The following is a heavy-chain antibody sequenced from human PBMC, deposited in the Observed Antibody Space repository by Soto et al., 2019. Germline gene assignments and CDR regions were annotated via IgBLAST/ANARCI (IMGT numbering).Heavy chain of an antibody. CDR2: ISSSSSYI. V-gene: IGHV3-21*01. J-gene: IGHJ5*02. CDR3: ARDAVVVAGHNWFDP. D-gene: IGHD6-19*01. Sequence: AGGSLRLSCAASGFTFSSYSMNWVRQAPGKGLEWVSSISSSSSYIYYADSVKGRFTISRDNAKNSLYLQMNSLRAEDTAVYYCARDAVVVAGHNWFDPWGQGTLVTVSS. CDR1: GFTFSSYS.